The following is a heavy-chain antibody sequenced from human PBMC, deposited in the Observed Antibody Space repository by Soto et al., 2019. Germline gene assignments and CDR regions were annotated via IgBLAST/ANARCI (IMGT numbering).Heavy chain of an antibody. D-gene: IGHD3-16*01. CDR2: INTDGTTA. V-gene: IGHV3-74*01. Sequence: EVQLVESGGGLVQPGGSLRLSCAASGFTFSNYWMHWVRQAPGKGPVWVSRINTDGTTANYADSVKGRFTISRDNAKNTLYLQTTSLGAEDTAVYYCARDLGGYASLWGQGTLVTVSS. CDR1: GFTFSNYW. J-gene: IGHJ4*02. CDR3: ARDLGGYASL.